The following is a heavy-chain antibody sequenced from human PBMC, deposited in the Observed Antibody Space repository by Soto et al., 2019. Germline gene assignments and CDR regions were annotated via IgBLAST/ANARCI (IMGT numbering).Heavy chain of an antibody. D-gene: IGHD3-22*01. Sequence: EVQLLESGGGLAQPGGSLRLSCAASGFTFNTYAMNWVRQAAGKGLEWVSTIAGGGGATYYADSVKGRFTISRDNSKNTRYLPMDTLRAEDTAVYYCATVAHHNSGYYQYYCGSWGQGALVTVSS. CDR3: ATVAHHNSGYYQYYCGS. CDR2: IAGGGGAT. J-gene: IGHJ4*02. CDR1: GFTFNTYA. V-gene: IGHV3-23*01.